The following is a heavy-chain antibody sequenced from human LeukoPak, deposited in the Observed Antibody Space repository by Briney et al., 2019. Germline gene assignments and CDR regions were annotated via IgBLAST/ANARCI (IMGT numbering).Heavy chain of an antibody. CDR3: ARTRYYYNSRSYGAPYYFDY. J-gene: IGHJ4*02. V-gene: IGHV4-34*01. CDR2: INHSGTT. Sequence: PSETLSLTCAVYGGSFSGNYWSWIRQPPGKGLEWIGDINHSGTTNYSPSLKSRVTISVDTSKNQFSLKLSSVTAADTAVYYCARTRYYYNSRSYGAPYYFDYWGQGTLVTVSS. CDR1: GGSFSGNY. D-gene: IGHD3-10*01.